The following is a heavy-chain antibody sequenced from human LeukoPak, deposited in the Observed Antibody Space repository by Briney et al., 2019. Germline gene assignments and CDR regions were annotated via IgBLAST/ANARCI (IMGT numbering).Heavy chain of an antibody. V-gene: IGHV3-9*01. D-gene: IGHD3-10*01. Sequence: GGSLRLSCAASGFTFDDYAMHWVRQAPGKGLEWVSGISWNSGSIGYADSVKGRFTISRDNARNSLYLQMNSLRAEDTALYYCAKDKVFGGALDYWGQGTLVTVSS. J-gene: IGHJ4*02. CDR2: ISWNSGSI. CDR1: GFTFDDYA. CDR3: AKDKVFGGALDY.